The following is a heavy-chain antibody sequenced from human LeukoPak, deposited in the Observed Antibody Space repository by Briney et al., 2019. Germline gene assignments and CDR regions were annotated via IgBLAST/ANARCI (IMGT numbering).Heavy chain of an antibody. V-gene: IGHV4-4*02. CDR1: GDSINSLDL. D-gene: IGHD3-22*01. J-gene: IGHJ4*02. Sequence: SGTLSLTCTVSGDSINSLDLWSWVRPPPGKGLEWIGEMYLSGTTHSNPSVKSRVTISVDPSKNQFSLKLSSVTAADTAVYYCARNGDYYEKSGYYYLFDFWGQGTLVTVSS. CDR2: MYLSGTT. CDR3: ARNGDYYEKSGYYYLFDF.